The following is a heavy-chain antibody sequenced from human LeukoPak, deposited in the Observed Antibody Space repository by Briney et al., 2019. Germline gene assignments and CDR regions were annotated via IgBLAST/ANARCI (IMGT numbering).Heavy chain of an antibody. CDR2: ISWNSGAI. V-gene: IGHV3-9*01. CDR3: AKEIYFGSGNYYKGAFDI. CDR1: AFTFDDYA. D-gene: IGHD3-10*01. Sequence: SLRLSCVVSAFTFDDYAMHWVRQAPGKGLEWVSGISWNSGAISYADSVRGRFTVSRDDAKNSLYLQMNSLRVEDTAFYYCAKEIYFGSGNYYKGAFDIWGQGTMVTVSS. J-gene: IGHJ3*02.